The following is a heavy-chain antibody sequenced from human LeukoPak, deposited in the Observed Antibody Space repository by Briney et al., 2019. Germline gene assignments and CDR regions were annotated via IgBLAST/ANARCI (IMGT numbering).Heavy chain of an antibody. CDR1: GGSISSYY. D-gene: IGHD2-2*01. Sequence: SETLSLTCTVSGGSISSYYWSWIRQPPGKGLEWIGSIYHSGSTYYNPSLKSRVTISVDTSKNQFSLKLSSVTAADTAVYYCARDKGYCSSTSCYDGGQYNWFDPWGQGTLVTVSS. J-gene: IGHJ5*02. CDR3: ARDKGYCSSTSCYDGGQYNWFDP. CDR2: IYHSGST. V-gene: IGHV4-59*12.